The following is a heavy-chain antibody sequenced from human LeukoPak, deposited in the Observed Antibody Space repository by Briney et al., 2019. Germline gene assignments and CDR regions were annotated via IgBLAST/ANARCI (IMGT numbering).Heavy chain of an antibody. J-gene: IGHJ4*02. CDR3: ARVSGWYEASPCLDY. CDR2: ISAYNGNT. Sequence: RASVKVSCKASGYTFTSYGISWVRQAPGQGLEWMGWISAYNGNTNYAQKLQGRVTMTTDTSTSTAYMELRSLRSDDTAVYYCARVSGWYEASPCLDYWGQGTLVTVSS. D-gene: IGHD6-19*01. CDR1: GYTFTSYG. V-gene: IGHV1-18*01.